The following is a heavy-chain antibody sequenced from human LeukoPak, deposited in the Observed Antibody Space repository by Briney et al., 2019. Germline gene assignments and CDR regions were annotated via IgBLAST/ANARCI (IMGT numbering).Heavy chain of an antibody. CDR1: GYSISSGYY. D-gene: IGHD6-13*01. Sequence: PSETLSLTCTVSGYSISSGYYWGWIRQPPGKGLEWIGSIYHSGSTYYNPSLKSRVTISVDTSKNQFSLKLSSVTAADTAVYYCARAAGYSSSWYQNWFDPWGQGTLVTVSS. V-gene: IGHV4-38-2*02. CDR2: IYHSGST. J-gene: IGHJ5*02. CDR3: ARAAGYSSSWYQNWFDP.